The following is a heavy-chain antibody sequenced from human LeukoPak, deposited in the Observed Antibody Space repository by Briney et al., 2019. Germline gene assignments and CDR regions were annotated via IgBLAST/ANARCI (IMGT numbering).Heavy chain of an antibody. V-gene: IGHV3-23*01. CDR1: GFTVSSIH. Sequence: GGSLRLSCAASGFTVSSIHMVWVRQAPGKGLEWVSAISGSGGSTYYADSVKGRFTISRDNSKNTLYLQMNSLRAEDTAVYYCAKDRQVGSDYWGQGTLVTVSS. D-gene: IGHD1-26*01. J-gene: IGHJ4*02. CDR2: ISGSGGST. CDR3: AKDRQVGSDY.